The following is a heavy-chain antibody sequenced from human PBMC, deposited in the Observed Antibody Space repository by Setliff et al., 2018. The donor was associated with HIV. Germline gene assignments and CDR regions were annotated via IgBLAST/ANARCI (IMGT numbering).Heavy chain of an antibody. D-gene: IGHD3-10*01. J-gene: IGHJ6*04. V-gene: IGHV1-2*06. CDR1: GGTVSSYA. CDR2: INPNSGGT. Sequence: GASVKVSCKASGGTVSSYAINWVRQAPGQGLEWMGRINPNSGGTNYAQKFRGRVTMTRDTSISTAYMELSSLTSEDTAVYYCARGKGVGGVIITGGLDVWGKGTTVTVSS. CDR3: ARGKGVGGVIITGGLDV.